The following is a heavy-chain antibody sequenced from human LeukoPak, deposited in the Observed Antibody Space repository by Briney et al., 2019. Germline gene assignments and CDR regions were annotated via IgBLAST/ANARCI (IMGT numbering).Heavy chain of an antibody. Sequence: PGGSLRLSCAASGFSFSTYTMNWVRQAPGRGLDWVSYISSSSSTIYYADSVKGRFTISRDNANNSLYLQMNSLRAEDTAVYYCATRETVVAAFFDYWGQGTLVTVSS. CDR3: ATRETVVAAFFDY. D-gene: IGHD2-15*01. CDR1: GFSFSTYT. CDR2: ISSSSSTI. V-gene: IGHV3-48*01. J-gene: IGHJ4*02.